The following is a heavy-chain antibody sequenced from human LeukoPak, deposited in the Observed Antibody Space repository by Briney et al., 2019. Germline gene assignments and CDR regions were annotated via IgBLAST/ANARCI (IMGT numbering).Heavy chain of an antibody. D-gene: IGHD5-24*01. CDR1: GFTVTTYA. V-gene: IGHV3-23*01. J-gene: IGHJ4*02. CDR2: ISGSGSST. Sequence: GGSLRLSCTASGFTVTTYAMSWVRQAPGKGLKWVSGISGSGSSTYYADSVKGGFTISRDTSKNTLYLEMNSLRADDTAVYYCAKCGMSTIGELDYWGQGTLVTVSS. CDR3: AKCGMSTIGELDY.